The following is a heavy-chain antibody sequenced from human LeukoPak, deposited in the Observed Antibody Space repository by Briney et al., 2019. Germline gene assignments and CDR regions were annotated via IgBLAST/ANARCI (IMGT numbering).Heavy chain of an antibody. CDR1: GFSFSGHW. Sequence: HPGGSLRLSCTASGFSFSGHWMHWARQLPGKGLVWVSRISPTGSTTSYADSVKGRFTVSRDNAKNTLYLQVNNLRAEDTAVYYCARGPNSNWSGLDFWGREPCSPSPQ. CDR3: ARGPNSNWSGLDF. V-gene: IGHV3-74*01. D-gene: IGHD6-6*01. CDR2: ISPTGSTT. J-gene: IGHJ4*02.